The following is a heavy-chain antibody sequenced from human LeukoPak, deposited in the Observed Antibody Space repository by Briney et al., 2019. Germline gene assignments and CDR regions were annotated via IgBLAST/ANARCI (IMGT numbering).Heavy chain of an antibody. V-gene: IGHV5-51*01. CDR2: SYHGDYDN. J-gene: IGHJ6*02. CDR1: GYSFTSYW. D-gene: IGHD1-26*01. CDR3: ARLPSLYCGYYYCYCMDV. Sequence: GEALKISCKCSGYSFTSYWIGWVRPMSGEGLEWMGISYHGDYDNRYSPPFQSHVNISANNSISPAYLQWSSMTASYNATYDCARLPSLYCGYYYCYCMDVWGQGTTVTVSS.